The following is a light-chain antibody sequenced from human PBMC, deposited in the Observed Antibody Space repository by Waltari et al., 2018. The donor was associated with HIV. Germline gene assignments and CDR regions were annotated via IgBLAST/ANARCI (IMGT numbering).Light chain of an antibody. Sequence: QSVLTQPPYASGTPGQRVTISCSGSSSNIGRNTVNWYQQLPGTAPKLLIYSNHQRPSGLPDRFSGSKAGTSASLAISGLQSEDEADYYCATWDDSLNGRWVFGGGTKLTVL. V-gene: IGLV1-44*01. CDR2: SNH. CDR1: SSNIGRNT. J-gene: IGLJ3*02. CDR3: ATWDDSLNGRWV.